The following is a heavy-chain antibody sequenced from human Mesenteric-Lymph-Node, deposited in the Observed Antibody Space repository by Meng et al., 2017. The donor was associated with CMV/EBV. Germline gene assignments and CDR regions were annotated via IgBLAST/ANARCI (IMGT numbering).Heavy chain of an antibody. CDR3: SRALIVGASYFVS. D-gene: IGHD1-26*01. J-gene: IGHJ4*01. Sequence: ASVKVSCKASGYNFIGNYIHWVRQAPGQGLEWMGWVNPKNGDAHYVWKFQDRVMMTRDSSINTAYMELTRLRSDDTAVHYCSRALIVGASYFVSWGQGTLVTVSS. CDR1: GYNFIGNY. V-gene: IGHV1-2*02. CDR2: VNPKNGDA.